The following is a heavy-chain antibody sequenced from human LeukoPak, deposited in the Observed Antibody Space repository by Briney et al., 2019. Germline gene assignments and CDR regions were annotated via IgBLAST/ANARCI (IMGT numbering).Heavy chain of an antibody. CDR1: GFTFRNYW. D-gene: IGHD5-24*01. CDR3: ARASDPWLQLT. J-gene: IGHJ5*02. V-gene: IGHV3-7*05. Sequence: PGGSLRLSCAASGFTFRNYWMIWVRQAPGKGLEWQGNIKGDGSEKRYADSVRGRFTISRDNAQTSLYLQMNSLRAEDTAVYYCARASDPWLQLTWGQGTLVTVSS. CDR2: IKGDGSEK.